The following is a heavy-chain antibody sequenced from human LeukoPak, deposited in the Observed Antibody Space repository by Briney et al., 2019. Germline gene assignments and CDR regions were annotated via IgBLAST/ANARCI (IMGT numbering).Heavy chain of an antibody. CDR1: GGTFSSYA. J-gene: IGHJ6*02. D-gene: IGHD6-19*01. Sequence: ASVKVSCKASGGTFSSYAISWVRQAPGQGLERMGRIIPIFGIANYAQKFQGRVTITADKSTSTAYMELSSLRSEDTAVYYCARDRGSSSGWYDLPLNYYYYYGMDVWGQGTTVTVSS. V-gene: IGHV1-69*04. CDR3: ARDRGSSSGWYDLPLNYYYYYGMDV. CDR2: IIPIFGIA.